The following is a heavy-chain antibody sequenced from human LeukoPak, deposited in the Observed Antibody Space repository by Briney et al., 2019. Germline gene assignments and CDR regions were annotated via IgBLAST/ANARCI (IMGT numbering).Heavy chain of an antibody. D-gene: IGHD3-10*01. CDR3: ARHGSGRYYPAEGRVDY. CDR1: GYGFTSYY. J-gene: IGHJ4*02. V-gene: IGHV1-46*03. Sequence: AASVKVSCTAFGYGFTSYYIHWVRQAPGRGLEWMGIINPSVGGTTYARKFQGRVTMTRDTSTSTVYMELSSLRSEDTAVYYCARHGSGRYYPAEGRVDYWGQGTLVTVSS. CDR2: INPSVGGT.